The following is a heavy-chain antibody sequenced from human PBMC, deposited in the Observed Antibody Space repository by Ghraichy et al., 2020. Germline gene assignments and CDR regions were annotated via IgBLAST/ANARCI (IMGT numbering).Heavy chain of an antibody. J-gene: IGHJ4*02. Sequence: GSLRLSCAASGFTFSSYGMHWVRQAPGKGLEWVAVISYDGSNKYYADSVKGRFTISRDNSKNTLYLQMNSLRAEDTAVYYCAKARLDYWGQGTLVTVSS. CDR1: GFTFSSYG. V-gene: IGHV3-30*18. CDR3: AKARLDY. CDR2: ISYDGSNK.